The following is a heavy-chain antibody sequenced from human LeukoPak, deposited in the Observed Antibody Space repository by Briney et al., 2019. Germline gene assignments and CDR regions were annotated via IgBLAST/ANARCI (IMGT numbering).Heavy chain of an antibody. V-gene: IGHV3-33*01. CDR2: IWYDGSKT. CDR3: ARVIAMAGGDLDY. J-gene: IGHJ4*02. D-gene: IGHD6-19*01. CDR1: GFTFNSYG. Sequence: GGSLRLSCAASGFTFNSYGIHWVRQAPGKGLEWVAVIWYDGSKTYYADSVRGRFSISRDNSKNTLYLQMNSLRAEDTAVYYCARVIAMAGGDLDYWGQGTLVTVSS.